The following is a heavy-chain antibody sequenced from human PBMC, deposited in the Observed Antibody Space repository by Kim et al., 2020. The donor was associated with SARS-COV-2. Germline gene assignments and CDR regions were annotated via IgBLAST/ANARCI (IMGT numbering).Heavy chain of an antibody. CDR1: GYTFTSYG. D-gene: IGHD1-26*01. CDR3: ASDPWEPGSVGMDV. J-gene: IGHJ6*02. V-gene: IGHV1-18*04. Sequence: ASVKVSCKASGYTFTSYGISWVRQAPGQGLEWMGWISAYNGNTNYAQKLQGRVTMTTDTSTSTAYMELRSLRSDDTAVYYCASDPWEPGSVGMDVWGQGTTVTVSS. CDR2: ISAYNGNT.